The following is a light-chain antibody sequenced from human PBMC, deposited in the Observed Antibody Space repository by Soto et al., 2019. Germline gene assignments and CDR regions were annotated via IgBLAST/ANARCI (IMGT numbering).Light chain of an antibody. V-gene: IGKV3-20*01. CDR2: GAS. J-gene: IGKJ2*01. CDR3: QQYGSSF. Sequence: EIVLTQSPGTLSLSPGERATLSCMASQSVSSSYLAWYQQKPGQAPRLLIYGASSRATGIPDRFSGSGSGTDFTLTISRLEPEDFAVYYCQQYGSSFFGQGTKLEIK. CDR1: QSVSSSY.